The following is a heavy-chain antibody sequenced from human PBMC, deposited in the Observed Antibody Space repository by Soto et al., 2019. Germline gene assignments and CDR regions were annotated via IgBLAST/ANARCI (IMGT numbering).Heavy chain of an antibody. Sequence: ASVKVSCKASGYTFTSYDINWVRQATGQGLEWMGWMNPNSGNTNYAQKFQGWVTMTRDTSISTAYMELSRLRSDDTAVYYCARSVATIGFDYWGQGTLVTVSS. CDR3: ARSVATIGFDY. J-gene: IGHJ4*02. V-gene: IGHV1-2*04. D-gene: IGHD5-12*01. CDR2: MNPNSGNT. CDR1: GYTFTSYD.